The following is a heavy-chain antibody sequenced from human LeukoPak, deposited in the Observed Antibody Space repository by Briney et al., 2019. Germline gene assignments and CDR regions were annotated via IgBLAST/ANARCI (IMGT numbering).Heavy chain of an antibody. V-gene: IGHV1-2*02. J-gene: IGHJ3*02. Sequence: ASVKVSCKASGYTFTGYYIHWVRQAPGQGLEWMGWINPNSGGTDYAQKFQGRVTMTRDTSISTAYMELSSLRSDDTAVYYCARDLYNSGWTGAFDIWGQGTMVTVSS. CDR3: ARDLYNSGWTGAFDI. D-gene: IGHD6-19*01. CDR2: INPNSGGT. CDR1: GYTFTGYY.